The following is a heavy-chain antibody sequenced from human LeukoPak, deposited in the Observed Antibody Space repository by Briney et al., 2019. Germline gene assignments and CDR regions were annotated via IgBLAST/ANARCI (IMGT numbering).Heavy chain of an antibody. CDR1: GFTFSSYA. V-gene: IGHV3-23*01. D-gene: IGHD3-3*01. Sequence: PGGSLRLSCAASGFTFSSYAMSWARQAPGKGLEWASAISGSGGSTYYADSVKGRFTISRDNSKNTLYLQMNSLRAEDTAVYYCAKEGDFWSGQNWFDPWGQGTLVTVSS. CDR3: AKEGDFWSGQNWFDP. CDR2: ISGSGGST. J-gene: IGHJ5*02.